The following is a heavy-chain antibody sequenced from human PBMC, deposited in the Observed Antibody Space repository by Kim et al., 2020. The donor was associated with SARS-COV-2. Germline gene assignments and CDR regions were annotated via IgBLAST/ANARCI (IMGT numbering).Heavy chain of an antibody. Sequence: QKFQGRVTMTGDTSTGTAYMGLSSLRSEDTAVYYCATTIDAMTHADYFDYWGQGTLVTVSS. CDR3: ATTIDAMTHADYFDY. D-gene: IGHD3-9*01. J-gene: IGHJ4*02. V-gene: IGHV1-24*01.